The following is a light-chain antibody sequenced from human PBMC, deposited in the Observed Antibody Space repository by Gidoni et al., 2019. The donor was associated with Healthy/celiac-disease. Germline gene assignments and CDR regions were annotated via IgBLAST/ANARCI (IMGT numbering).Light chain of an antibody. CDR1: QSVLYSSNNKNY. CDR2: WAS. Sequence: IVMTQSPDSLAVSLGERATINCKSSQSVLYSSNNKNYLTWYQQKTGQPPKLLIYWASTRESGVPDRFSGSGSGTDFTLSISSLQAEDVAVYYCQQYYSTPRTFGQGTKVEIK. V-gene: IGKV4-1*01. CDR3: QQYYSTPRT. J-gene: IGKJ1*01.